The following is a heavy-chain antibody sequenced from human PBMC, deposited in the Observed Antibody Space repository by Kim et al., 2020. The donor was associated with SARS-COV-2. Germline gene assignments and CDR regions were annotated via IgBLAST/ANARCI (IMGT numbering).Heavy chain of an antibody. CDR3: ARTSAFDI. V-gene: IGHV4-59*01. Sequence: GSTNSNPSLKSRVTISVDTSKNQFSLKLSSVTAADTAVYYCARTSAFDIWGQGTMVTVSS. CDR2: GST. J-gene: IGHJ3*02.